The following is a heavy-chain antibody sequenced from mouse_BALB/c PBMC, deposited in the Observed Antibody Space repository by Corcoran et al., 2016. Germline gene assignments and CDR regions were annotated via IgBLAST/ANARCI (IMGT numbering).Heavy chain of an antibody. J-gene: IGHJ1*01. CDR2: IDPANGNT. CDR3: ARWDWYFDV. Sequence: EVQLQQSGAELVKPGASVKLSCTASGFNIKDTYMHWVKQRPEQGLEWIGRIDPANGNTKYDPKFEGKATITADTSSNTAYLQLSSLTSEDTAVYYCARWDWYFDVWGAGTTVTVSS. CDR1: GFNIKDTY. V-gene: IGHV14-3*02.